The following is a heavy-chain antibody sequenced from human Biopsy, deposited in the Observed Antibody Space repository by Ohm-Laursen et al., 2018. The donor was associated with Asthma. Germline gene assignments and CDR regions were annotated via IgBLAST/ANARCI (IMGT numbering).Heavy chain of an antibody. Sequence: GASVKVSCKASGDSFNNFAINWVRQAPGQGLEWMGGIIPMYGVPKVAQKFQGRVTITADESTSTAYMEMSSLRSEDTAVYYCARVDAIMISGDFYFYSGFDLWGQGTTVRVSS. D-gene: IGHD3-16*01. V-gene: IGHV1-69*13. J-gene: IGHJ6*02. CDR1: GDSFNNFA. CDR2: IIPMYGVP. CDR3: ARVDAIMISGDFYFYSGFDL.